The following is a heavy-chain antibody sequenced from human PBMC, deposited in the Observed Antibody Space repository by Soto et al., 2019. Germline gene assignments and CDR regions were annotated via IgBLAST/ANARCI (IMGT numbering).Heavy chain of an antibody. CDR1: GYTFTSYD. V-gene: IGHV1-8*01. J-gene: IGHJ4*02. D-gene: IGHD6-13*01. CDR3: AREHSSSWRFDY. Sequence: QVQLVQSGAEEKKPGASVKVSCKASGYTFTSYDINWVRQATGQGLEWMGWMNPNSGNTGYAQKFQGRVTMTRNTSISTAYMELSSLRSEDTALYYCAREHSSSWRFDYWGQGTLVTVSS. CDR2: MNPNSGNT.